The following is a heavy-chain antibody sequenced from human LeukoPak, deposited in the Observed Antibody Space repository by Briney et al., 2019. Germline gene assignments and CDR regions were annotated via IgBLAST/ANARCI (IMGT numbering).Heavy chain of an antibody. CDR1: GFTFTTYT. J-gene: IGHJ3*02. D-gene: IGHD6-6*01. Sequence: GSLRLSCAASGFTFTTYTMNWVRQAPGKGLEWVSYISSSSTAIYYADSVKGRFTISRDNAKNSLSLQMNSLRAEDTAVYYCAREYSSSSGRAFDIWGQGTMVTVS. V-gene: IGHV3-48*01. CDR2: ISSSSTAI. CDR3: AREYSSSSGRAFDI.